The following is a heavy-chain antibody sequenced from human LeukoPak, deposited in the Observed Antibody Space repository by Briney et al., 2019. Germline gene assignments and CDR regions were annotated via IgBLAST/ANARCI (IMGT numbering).Heavy chain of an antibody. CDR2: IYYSGST. CDR3: ARGMGFWSGYVVY. Sequence: SETLSLTXTVSGGSISSSSYYWGWIRQPPGKGLEWIGSIYYSGSTYYNPSLKSRVTISVDTSKNQFSLKLSSVTAADTAVYYCARGMGFWSGYVVYWGQGTLVTVSS. D-gene: IGHD3-3*01. J-gene: IGHJ4*02. CDR1: GGSISSSSYY. V-gene: IGHV4-39*07.